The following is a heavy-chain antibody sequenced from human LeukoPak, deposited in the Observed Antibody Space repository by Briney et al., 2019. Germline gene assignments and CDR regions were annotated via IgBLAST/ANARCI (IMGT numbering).Heavy chain of an antibody. V-gene: IGHV3-23*01. Sequence: GGSLRLSCAASGFTFSSYAMSWVRQAPGKGLEWVSAISGSGVGTHYADSVKGRFTISRDNAKNSLYLQMNSLRAEDTAVYYCARDVRGPYNWNDGIDYWGQGTLVTVSS. CDR3: ARDVRGPYNWNDGIDY. CDR2: ISGSGVGT. J-gene: IGHJ4*02. CDR1: GFTFSSYA. D-gene: IGHD1-1*01.